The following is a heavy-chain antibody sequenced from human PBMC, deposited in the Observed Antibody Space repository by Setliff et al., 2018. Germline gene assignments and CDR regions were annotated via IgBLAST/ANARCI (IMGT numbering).Heavy chain of an antibody. CDR2: IYYSGST. J-gene: IGHJ4*02. CDR3: ARRATYYNFWSDYYDY. Sequence: SETLSLTCTVSGGSISSSSYYWGWIRQPPGKGLEWIGSIYYSGSTYYNPSLKSRVTISVDTSKNQFSLKLSSVTAADTAVYYCARRATYYNFWSDYYDYWGQGTLVTVSS. CDR1: GGSISSSSYY. D-gene: IGHD3-3*01. V-gene: IGHV4-39*07.